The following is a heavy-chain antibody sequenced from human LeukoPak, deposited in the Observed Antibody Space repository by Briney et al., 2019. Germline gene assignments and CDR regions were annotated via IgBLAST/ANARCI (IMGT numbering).Heavy chain of an antibody. V-gene: IGHV3-21*01. CDR3: ARGVTMDYFDY. J-gene: IGHJ4*02. CDR1: GFTFSSYS. Sequence: GGSLRLSCAASGFTFSSYSMNWVRQAPGKGLEWVSSISSGSTYVYYADSVQGRFTISRDNAQSSMYLQMNSLRAEDTAVYYCARGVTMDYFDYWGQGTLVTVSS. D-gene: IGHD3-10*01. CDR2: ISSGSTYV.